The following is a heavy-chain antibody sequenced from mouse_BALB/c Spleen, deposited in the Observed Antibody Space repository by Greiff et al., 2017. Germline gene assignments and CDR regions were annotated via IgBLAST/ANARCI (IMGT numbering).Heavy chain of an antibody. J-gene: IGHJ4*01. CDR2: IWSGGST. CDR3: ARKGAARAPVDY. D-gene: IGHD3-1*01. V-gene: IGHV2-2*02. Sequence: QVQLQQSGPGLVQPSQSLSITCAASGFSLTSYGVHWVRQSPGKGLEWLGVIWSGGSTDYNAAFISRVSISNDNSKSQVFFKMNSLQANDTAIYYCARKGAARAPVDYWGQGTSVTVSS. CDR1: GFSLTSYG.